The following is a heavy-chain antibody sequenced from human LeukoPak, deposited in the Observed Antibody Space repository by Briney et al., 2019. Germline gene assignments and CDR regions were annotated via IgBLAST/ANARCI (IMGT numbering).Heavy chain of an antibody. CDR1: GYSFTSYW. CDR3: ARQVEQLVPTDY. V-gene: IGHV5-51*01. D-gene: IGHD6-13*01. CDR2: IYPGDSDT. J-gene: IGHJ4*02. Sequence: GESLKISCKGSGYSFTSYWIGWVRQMPGKGLERMGIIYPGDSDTRYSPSFQGHVTISADKSSSTAYLQWSSLKASDTAMYYCARQVEQLVPTDYWGQGTLVTVSS.